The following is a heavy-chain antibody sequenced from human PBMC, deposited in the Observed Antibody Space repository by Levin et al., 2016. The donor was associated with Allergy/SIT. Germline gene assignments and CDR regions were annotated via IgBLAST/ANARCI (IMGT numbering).Heavy chain of an antibody. CDR3: AAESIQSSGWWTWDY. CDR1: GYTFTGYY. Sequence: ASVKVSCKASGYTFTGYYMHWVRQAPGQGLEWMGWINPNSGGTNYAQKFQGRVTMTRDTSISTAYMELSRLRSDDTAVYYCAAESIQSSGWWTWDYWGQGTLVTVSS. D-gene: IGHD6-19*01. J-gene: IGHJ4*02. CDR2: INPNSGGT. V-gene: IGHV1-2*02.